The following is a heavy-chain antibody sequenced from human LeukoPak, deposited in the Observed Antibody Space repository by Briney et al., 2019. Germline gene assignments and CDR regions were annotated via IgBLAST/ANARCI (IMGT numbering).Heavy chain of an antibody. V-gene: IGHV4-39*01. D-gene: IGHD6-13*01. J-gene: IGHJ4*02. CDR1: GGSISSSNYY. CDR2: IYYSGST. Sequence: SETLSLTCTVSGGSISSSNYYWGWVRQPPGKGLEWIGTIYYSGSTYYNPSLETRVTIPVDTSKNQISLKLSSVTAADTAVYYCARRPAGLPIDYWGQGLLVTVSS. CDR3: ARRPAGLPIDY.